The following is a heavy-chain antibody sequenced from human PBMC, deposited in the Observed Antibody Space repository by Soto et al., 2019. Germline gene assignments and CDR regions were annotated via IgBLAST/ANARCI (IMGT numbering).Heavy chain of an antibody. CDR1: GGTFSSYA. CDR3: ARGWRIQKKLGYYYGMDV. CDR2: IIPIFGTA. J-gene: IGHJ6*02. D-gene: IGHD5-18*01. V-gene: IGHV1-69*13. Sequence: ASVKVSCKASGGTFSSYAISWVRQAPGQGLEWMGGIIPIFGTANYAQKFQGRVTITADESTSTAYMELSSLRSEDTAVYYCARGWRIQKKLGYYYGMDVWGQGTTVTVSS.